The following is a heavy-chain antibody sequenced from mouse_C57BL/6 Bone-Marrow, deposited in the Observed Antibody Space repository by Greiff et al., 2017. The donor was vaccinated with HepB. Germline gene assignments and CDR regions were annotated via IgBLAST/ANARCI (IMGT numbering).Heavy chain of an antibody. CDR3: VRSRFPYYFDY. D-gene: IGHD1-1*01. J-gene: IGHJ2*01. CDR2: IDPSDSYT. CDR1: GYTFTSHW. Sequence: QVQLQQSGAELVMPGASVKLSCKASGYTFTSHWMHWVKQRPGQGLEWIGEIDPSDSYTNYNQTFKGKSTLTVDKSSSTAYMQISSLTSEDSPVYFCVRSRFPYYFDYWGQGTPLTVSS. V-gene: IGHV1-69*01.